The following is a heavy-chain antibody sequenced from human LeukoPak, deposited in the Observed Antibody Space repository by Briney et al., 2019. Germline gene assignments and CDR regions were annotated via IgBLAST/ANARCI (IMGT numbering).Heavy chain of an antibody. D-gene: IGHD6-6*01. V-gene: IGHV1-69*04. Sequence: ASVKVSCKASGGTFSSYAISWVRQAPGQGLEWMGRIIPILGIANYAQKFQGRVTITADKSTSTAYMELSSLRSEDTAVYYCARPTSIAARYAFDIWGQGTMVTVSS. J-gene: IGHJ3*02. CDR1: GGTFSSYA. CDR3: ARPTSIAARYAFDI. CDR2: IIPILGIA.